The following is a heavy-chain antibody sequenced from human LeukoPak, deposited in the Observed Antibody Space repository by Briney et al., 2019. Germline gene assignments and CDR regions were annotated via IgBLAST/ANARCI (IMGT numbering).Heavy chain of an antibody. CDR1: GGSISSSSYY. V-gene: IGHV4-39*01. Sequence: SETLSLTCTVSGGSISSSSYYWGWIRKPPGKGLEWIGSIYYSGSTYYNPSLKSRVTISVDTSKNQFSLKLSSVTAADTAVYYCARSPLWVHDYWGQGTLVTVSS. CDR3: ARSPLWVHDY. J-gene: IGHJ4*02. D-gene: IGHD3-16*01. CDR2: IYYSGST.